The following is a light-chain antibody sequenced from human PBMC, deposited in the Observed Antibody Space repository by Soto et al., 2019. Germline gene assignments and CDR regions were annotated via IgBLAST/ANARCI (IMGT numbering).Light chain of an antibody. CDR2: GAS. V-gene: IGKV3-15*01. CDR1: QSVSSN. J-gene: IGKJ2*01. CDR3: EQYNNWPPYT. Sequence: EIVMTQSPATLSVSPGERVTFSCRASQSVSSNLAWYQQKPGQAPRLLIYGASTRATGIPARFSGSGSGTEFTLAISSLQSEDFAVYYCEQYNNWPPYTFGQGTKLELK.